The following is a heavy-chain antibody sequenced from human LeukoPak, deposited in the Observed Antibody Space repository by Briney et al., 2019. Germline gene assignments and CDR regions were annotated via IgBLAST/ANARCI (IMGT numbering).Heavy chain of an antibody. V-gene: IGHV4-59*01. CDR1: GGSISSYY. J-gene: IGHJ4*02. D-gene: IGHD6-19*01. CDR2: IYYSGST. Sequence: SETLSLTCTVSGGSISSYYWSWIRQPPGKGLEWIGYIYYSGSTKYNPSLKTRVIISVDTPKSQFSLRLTSVTAADTAVYYCASEHSRAYYFDNWGQGTLVTVSS. CDR3: ASEHSRAYYFDN.